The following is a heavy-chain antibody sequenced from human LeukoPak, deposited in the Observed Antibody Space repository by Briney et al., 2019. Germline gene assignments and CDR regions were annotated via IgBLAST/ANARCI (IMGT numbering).Heavy chain of an antibody. D-gene: IGHD3-10*01. Sequence: GGSLRLSCAASGFPDSTNYMTWVRQAPGKGLEWVSVIYSGGDTYYSDSVKGRFTISRDNSKNTLFLQMNSLRAEDTAVYYCARTDYGSGSYSDHWGQGTLVTVSS. CDR2: IYSGGDT. J-gene: IGHJ5*02. CDR1: GFPDSTNY. V-gene: IGHV3-53*01. CDR3: ARTDYGSGSYSDH.